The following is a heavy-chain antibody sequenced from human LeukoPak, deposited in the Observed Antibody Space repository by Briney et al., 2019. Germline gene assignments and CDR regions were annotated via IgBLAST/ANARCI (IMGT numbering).Heavy chain of an antibody. CDR3: ARGEAGRPVHY. V-gene: IGHV4-34*01. CDR2: INHSGST. D-gene: IGHD6-19*01. J-gene: IGHJ4*02. Sequence: SETLSLTCAVYGGSFSGYYWSWIRQPPGKGLEWIGEINHSGSTNYNPSLKSRVTISVDTSKNQFSLKLSSVTAADTAVYYCARGEAGRPVHYWGQGTLVTVSS. CDR1: GGSFSGYY.